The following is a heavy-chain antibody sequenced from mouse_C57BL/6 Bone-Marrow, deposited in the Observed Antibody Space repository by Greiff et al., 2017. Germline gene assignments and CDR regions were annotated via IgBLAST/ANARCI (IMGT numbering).Heavy chain of an antibody. CDR3: ARLVTTVDY. V-gene: IGHV1-69*01. D-gene: IGHD2-1*01. CDR2: IDPSDSYT. J-gene: IGHJ2*01. CDR1: GYTFTSYW. Sequence: QVQLQQPGAELVMPGASVKLSCKASGYTFTSYWMHWVKQRPGQGLEWIGEIDPSDSYTNYNQKFKGKSTLTVDKSSSTAYMQSSSLTSEDSAVYYCARLVTTVDYWGQGTTLTVSS.